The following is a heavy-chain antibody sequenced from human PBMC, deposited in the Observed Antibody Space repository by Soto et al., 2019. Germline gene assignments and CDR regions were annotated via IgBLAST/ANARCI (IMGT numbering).Heavy chain of an antibody. V-gene: IGHV4-31*11. CDR1: GGSISIGGYY. CDR2: IYYTGTT. J-gene: IGHJ5*01. Sequence: VQLQESGPGLVKPSQTLSLSCAVSGGSISIGGYYWSWIRQHPGKGLEWIGYIYYTGTTYYKSSPKSRVIMSVDTSKNQFSLNLTSVTAADTAVYYCAGDQWFGEPRSQYNWFDSWGQGILVTVAS. D-gene: IGHD3-10*01. CDR3: AGDQWFGEPRSQYNWFDS.